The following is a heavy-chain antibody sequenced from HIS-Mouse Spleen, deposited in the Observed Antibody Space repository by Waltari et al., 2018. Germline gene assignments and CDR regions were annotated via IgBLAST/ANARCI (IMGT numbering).Heavy chain of an antibody. CDR3: AREIPYSSSWYDWYFDL. V-gene: IGHV4-39*07. Sequence: QLQLQESGPGLVKPSETLSLTCTVSVVSISSSSSYWGWIRQPPGKGLEWIGSIYYSGSTYYNPSLKRRVTISVDTSKNQFSLKLSSVTAADTAVYYCAREIPYSSSWYDWYFDLWGRGTLVTVSS. J-gene: IGHJ2*01. CDR2: IYYSGST. CDR1: VVSISSSSSY. D-gene: IGHD6-13*01.